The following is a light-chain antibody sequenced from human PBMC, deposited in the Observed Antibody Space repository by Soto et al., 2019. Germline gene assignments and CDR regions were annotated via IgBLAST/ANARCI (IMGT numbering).Light chain of an antibody. CDR3: EQYGSTPLI. CDR1: QSVANNY. J-gene: IGKJ4*01. CDR2: DAS. Sequence: EIGLTQSPGTLSLAPGERATLSCRASQSVANNYLAWYQQKPGQAPRFLIYDASSRATGIPDRFSGSGSGTDFTLTISRLEPEDFAVYYCEQYGSTPLIFGGGTKVEIK. V-gene: IGKV3-20*01.